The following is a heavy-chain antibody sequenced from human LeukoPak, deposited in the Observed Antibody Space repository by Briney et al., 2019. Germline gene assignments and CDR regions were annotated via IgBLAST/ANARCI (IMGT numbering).Heavy chain of an antibody. CDR3: ARLISYYYDSSGSDY. V-gene: IGHV4-59*08. CDR1: GGSFSGYY. Sequence: SETLSLTCAVYGGSFSGYYWSWIRQPPGKGLEWIGYIYYSGSTNYNPSLKSRVTISVDTSKNQFSLKLSSVTAADTAVYYCARLISYYYDSSGSDYWGQGTLVTVSS. D-gene: IGHD3-22*01. J-gene: IGHJ4*02. CDR2: IYYSGST.